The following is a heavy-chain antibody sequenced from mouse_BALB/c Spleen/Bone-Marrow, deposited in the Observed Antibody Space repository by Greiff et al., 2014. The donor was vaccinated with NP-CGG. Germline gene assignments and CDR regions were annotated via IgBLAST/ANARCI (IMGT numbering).Heavy chain of an antibody. CDR1: GYTFTSYW. CDR3: TRGIAAVVAADFDY. V-gene: IGHV1-4*01. Sequence: VQLQQSGAELARPGASVKMSCKASGYTFTSYWMHWVKQRPGQGLEWIGYINPSTGYTNYNQRFKDKATLTADKSSSTAYMQLRSLTSEDSAIYYCTRGIAAVVAADFDYWGRGTTLTVSS. CDR2: INPSTGYT. J-gene: IGHJ2*01. D-gene: IGHD1-1*01.